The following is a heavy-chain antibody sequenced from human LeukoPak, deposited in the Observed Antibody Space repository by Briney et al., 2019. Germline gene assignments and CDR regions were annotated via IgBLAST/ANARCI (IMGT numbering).Heavy chain of an antibody. J-gene: IGHJ4*02. Sequence: SGTLSLTCAVSGGSISSGNWWSWVRQPPEKGLEWIGEIYHAGSTNYNPSLKSRVTISVDKSKNQFSLKLSSVTAADTAVYHCVRDCSGGTCAPTVWGQGTLVTVSS. V-gene: IGHV4-4*02. CDR1: GGSISSGNW. CDR3: VRDCSGGTCAPTV. CDR2: IYHAGST. D-gene: IGHD2-15*01.